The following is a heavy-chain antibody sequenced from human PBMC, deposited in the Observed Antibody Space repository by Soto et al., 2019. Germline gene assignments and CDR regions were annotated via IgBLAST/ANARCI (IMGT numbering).Heavy chain of an antibody. CDR3: ARVTSRTVRDIVVVPAARLIYFDY. D-gene: IGHD2-2*01. CDR1: GGSISSGDYY. CDR2: IYYSGST. Sequence: SETLSLTCTVSGGSISSGDYYWSWIRQPPGKCLEWIGYIYYSGSTYYNPSLKSRVTISVDTSKNQFSLKLSSVTAADTAVYYCARVTSRTVRDIVVVPAARLIYFDYWGQGTLVTVS. V-gene: IGHV4-30-4*01. J-gene: IGHJ4*02.